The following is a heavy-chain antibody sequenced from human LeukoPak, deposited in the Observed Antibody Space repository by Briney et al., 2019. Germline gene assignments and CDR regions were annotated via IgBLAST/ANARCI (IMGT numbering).Heavy chain of an antibody. V-gene: IGHV1-2*02. CDR1: GYTFTGYY. CDR3: ARHITMVRGVYYYYYMDV. D-gene: IGHD3-10*01. CDR2: INPNSGGT. Sequence: GASVKVSCKASGYTFTGYYMHWVRQAPGQGLEWMGWINPNSGGTNYAQKLQGRVTMTTDTSTSTAYMELRSLRSDDTAVYYCARHITMVRGVYYYYYMDVWGKGTTVTISS. J-gene: IGHJ6*03.